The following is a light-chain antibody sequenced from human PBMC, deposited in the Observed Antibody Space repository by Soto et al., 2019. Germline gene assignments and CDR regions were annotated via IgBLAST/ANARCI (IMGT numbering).Light chain of an antibody. CDR1: QGIRSD. CDR3: LQDYGYPRT. CDR2: AAS. Sequence: AIQMTQSPSSLSASVGDRVTITCRASQGIRSDLAWYQKKSGKAHKLLISAASSLPSGVPSRFSGSGFGSDFTLTISSLQTEDFAAYDCLQDYGYPRTFGQGTKVEI. V-gene: IGKV1-6*01. J-gene: IGKJ1*01.